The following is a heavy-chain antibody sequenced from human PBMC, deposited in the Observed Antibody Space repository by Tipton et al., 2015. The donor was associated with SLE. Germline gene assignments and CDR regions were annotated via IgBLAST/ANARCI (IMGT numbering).Heavy chain of an antibody. V-gene: IGHV4-31*03. CDR2: IYYIGSGST. D-gene: IGHD5-12*01. J-gene: IGHJ4*02. CDR1: GGSVSSVGYY. CDR3: ARDRSRGYGSFDD. Sequence: TLSLTCTVSGGSVSSVGYYWSWIRLQPGKGLEWIGCIYYIGSGSTSYNPSLKSRLTISVDTSKNQFSLKLSSVTAADTAVYYCARDRSRGYGSFDDWGQGTLVTVSS.